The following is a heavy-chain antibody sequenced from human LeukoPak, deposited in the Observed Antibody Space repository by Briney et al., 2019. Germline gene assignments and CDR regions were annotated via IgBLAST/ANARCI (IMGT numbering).Heavy chain of an antibody. Sequence: GGSLRLSCAASGFTFSSYSMNWVRQAPGKGLEWVSYISSSSSTIYYADSVKGRFTISRDNAKNSLYLQMNSLRVEDTAVYYCVRSLSLAYWGQGALVTVSS. CDR1: GFTFSSYS. J-gene: IGHJ4*02. CDR2: ISSSSSTI. V-gene: IGHV3-48*01. CDR3: VRSLSLAY.